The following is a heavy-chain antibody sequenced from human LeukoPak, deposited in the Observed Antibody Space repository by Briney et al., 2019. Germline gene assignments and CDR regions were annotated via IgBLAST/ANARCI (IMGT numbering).Heavy chain of an antibody. CDR2: IYGDGST. V-gene: IGHV3-66*01. J-gene: IGHJ3*02. CDR3: ARINHRAFSI. CDR1: AFTVSTNY. Sequence: GGSLRVSCVASAFTVSTNYMIWVRQAPGKGLEWVSLIYGDGSTYYADSVKGRVTISRDNSKNTVFLQMNSLRAEDTALYYCARINHRAFSIWGQGTMVTVSS. D-gene: IGHD1-14*01.